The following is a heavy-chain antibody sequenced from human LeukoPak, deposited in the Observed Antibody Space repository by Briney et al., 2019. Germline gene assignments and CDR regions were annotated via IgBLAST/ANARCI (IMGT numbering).Heavy chain of an antibody. Sequence: SETLSLTCTVSGGSISSSSYYWGWIRQPPGKGLEWIGSIYYSGSTYYNPSLKSRVTISVDTSKNQFSLKLSSVTAADTAVYYCARVTPGYCSGGSCYEGVWFDPWGQGTLVTVSS. V-gene: IGHV4-39*07. CDR2: IYYSGST. CDR1: GGSISSSSYY. D-gene: IGHD2-15*01. J-gene: IGHJ5*02. CDR3: ARVTPGYCSGGSCYEGVWFDP.